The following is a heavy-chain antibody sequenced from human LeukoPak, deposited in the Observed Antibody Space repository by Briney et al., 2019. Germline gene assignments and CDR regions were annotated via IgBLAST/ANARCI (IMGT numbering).Heavy chain of an antibody. CDR1: GYAFTGYY. Sequence: GASVKVSRKASGYAFTGYYMHWVRQAPGQGLEWMGWINPNSGGTNYAQKFQGRVTMTRDTSISTAYMELSRLRSDDTAVYYCARDGGGSYGYDYWGQGTLVTVSS. CDR3: ARDGGGSYGYDY. D-gene: IGHD5-18*01. V-gene: IGHV1-2*02. J-gene: IGHJ4*02. CDR2: INPNSGGT.